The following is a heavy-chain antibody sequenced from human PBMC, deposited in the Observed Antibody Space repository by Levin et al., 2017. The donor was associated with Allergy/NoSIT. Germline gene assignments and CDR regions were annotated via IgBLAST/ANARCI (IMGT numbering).Heavy chain of an antibody. CDR1: GFTFSSYS. D-gene: IGHD3-10*01. CDR3: ARGGDTGFDY. Sequence: GGSLRLSCAASGFTFSSYSMNWVRQAPGKGLEWVSYISSSSSTIYYADSVKGRFTISRDNAKNSLYLQMNSLRAEDTAVYYCARGGDTGFDYWGQGTLVTVSS. V-gene: IGHV3-48*01. J-gene: IGHJ4*02. CDR2: ISSSSSTI.